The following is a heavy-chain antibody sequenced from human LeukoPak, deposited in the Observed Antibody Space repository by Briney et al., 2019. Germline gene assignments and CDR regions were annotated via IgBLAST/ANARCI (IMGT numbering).Heavy chain of an antibody. CDR2: MTPKSGDT. CDR1: GYTFNNFD. CDR3: ARSSWLDP. V-gene: IGHV1-2*02. Sequence: ASVKVSCKASGYTFNNFDIDWIRQAPGQGLEWMGSMTPKSGDTDLAQKFQDRVTLTRDMSISAAYLELSRLTFDDTAVYYCARSSWLDPWGQGTLVTVSS. J-gene: IGHJ5*02.